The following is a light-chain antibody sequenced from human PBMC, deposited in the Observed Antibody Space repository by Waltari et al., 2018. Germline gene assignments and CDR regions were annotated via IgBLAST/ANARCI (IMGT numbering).Light chain of an antibody. V-gene: IGKV2-28*01. CDR2: LGS. CDR1: QSLLHSNGYNY. J-gene: IGKJ2*01. CDR3: MQALQTPYT. Sequence: DIVMTQSPLSLPVTPGEPASISCRSSQSLLHSNGYNYLDWYLYKPGQSPQLLIYLGSNRASGVPDRFSGSGSGTDFTLKISRVEAEDVGVYYCMQALQTPYTFGQGTKLEIK.